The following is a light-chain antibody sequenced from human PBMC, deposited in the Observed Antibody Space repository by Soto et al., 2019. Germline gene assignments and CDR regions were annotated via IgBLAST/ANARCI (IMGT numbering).Light chain of an antibody. J-gene: IGLJ1*01. Sequence: QSVLTQPASVSGSPGQSITISCTGTSSVVGSYNLVSWYQQHPGKAPKLMIYEVTKRPSGVFNRSSGSKSGNTASLTISGLQAEDEADYYCCSYAGSSPYVFGTGTKVTVL. V-gene: IGLV2-23*02. CDR1: SSVVGSYNL. CDR3: CSYAGSSPYV. CDR2: EVT.